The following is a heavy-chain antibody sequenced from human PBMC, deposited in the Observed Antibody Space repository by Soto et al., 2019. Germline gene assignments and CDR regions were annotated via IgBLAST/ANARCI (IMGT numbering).Heavy chain of an antibody. CDR3: ARSGSLEGSWFDP. Sequence: QLQLQESGPGLVKPSETLSLTCTVSGGSISSSSYYWGWIRQPPGKGLEWIGSIYYSGSTYYNPYLISRITISVDTSKNQFSLKLSSVTAADTAVYYCARSGSLEGSWFDPWGQGTLVTVSS. D-gene: IGHD2-15*01. V-gene: IGHV4-39*01. CDR1: GGSISSSSYY. J-gene: IGHJ5*02. CDR2: IYYSGST.